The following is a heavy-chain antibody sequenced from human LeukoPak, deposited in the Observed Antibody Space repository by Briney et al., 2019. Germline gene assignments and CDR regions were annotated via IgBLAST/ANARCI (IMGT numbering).Heavy chain of an antibody. V-gene: IGHV1-69*01. D-gene: IGHD3-10*01. Sequence: SVKVSCKASGGTFSSYAISWVRQAPGQGLEWIGGIIPIFGTANYAQKFQGRVTITADESTSTAYMELSSLRSEDTAVYYCARDRRRGGSGSRRYYGMDVWGQGTTVTVSS. CDR2: IIPIFGTA. CDR1: GGTFSSYA. J-gene: IGHJ6*02. CDR3: ARDRRRGGSGSRRYYGMDV.